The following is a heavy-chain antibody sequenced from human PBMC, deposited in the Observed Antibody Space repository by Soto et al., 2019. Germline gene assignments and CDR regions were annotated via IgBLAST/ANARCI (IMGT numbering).Heavy chain of an antibody. CDR3: TTEGTIEYYFDY. V-gene: IGHV3-15*01. D-gene: IGHD3-3*01. CDR1: GFTFSNAW. CDR2: IKSKSDGGTT. J-gene: IGHJ4*02. Sequence: EVQLVESGGGLVKPGGSLRLSCAASGFTFSNAWMSWVRQAPGKGLEWVGRIKSKSDGGTTDYAAPVKGRFTISRDDSKNTLYLQMNSLKTEDTAVYYCTTEGTIEYYFDYWGQGTLVTVSS.